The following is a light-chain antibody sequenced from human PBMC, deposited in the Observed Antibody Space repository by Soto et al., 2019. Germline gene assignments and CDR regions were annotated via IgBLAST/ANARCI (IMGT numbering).Light chain of an antibody. Sequence: EIVISQSPATLSVSPGERATLSCRASQSVFSNVAWYQQRPGQAPRLLIYRASTRATGIPARSSGSGSGTEFTLTISSLQSEDFAVYYCQQYNKWPRTFGQGTKVDI. CDR1: QSVFSN. CDR2: RAS. J-gene: IGKJ1*01. CDR3: QQYNKWPRT. V-gene: IGKV3-15*01.